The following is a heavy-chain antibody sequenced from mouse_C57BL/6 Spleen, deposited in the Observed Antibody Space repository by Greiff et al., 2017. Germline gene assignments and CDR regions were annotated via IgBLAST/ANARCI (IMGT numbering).Heavy chain of an antibody. CDR2: IYPGSGST. J-gene: IGHJ4*01. Sequence: QVQLKEPGAELVRPGASVKLSCKASGYTFTDYYINWVKQRPGQGLAWIARIYPGSGSTNYNEKFKGKATLTAEKSSSTAYMQLSSLTSEDSAVYFCARALASMDYWGQGTSVTVSS. V-gene: IGHV1-76*01. CDR3: ARALASMDY. D-gene: IGHD6-1*01. CDR1: GYTFTDYY.